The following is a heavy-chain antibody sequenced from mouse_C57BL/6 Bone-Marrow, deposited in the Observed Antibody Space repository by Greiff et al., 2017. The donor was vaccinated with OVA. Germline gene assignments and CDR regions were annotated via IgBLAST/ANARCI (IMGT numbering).Heavy chain of an antibody. CDR2: IDPENGDT. Sequence: VQLQQSGAELVRPGASVKLSCTASGFHIQDDYMHWVKQRPEQGLEWIGWIDPENGDTEYASKFQGKATITADTSSNTAYLQLSSLTSEDTAVYYCATGDNDAMDYWGQGTSVTVSS. V-gene: IGHV14-4*01. CDR3: ATGDNDAMDY. D-gene: IGHD1-3*01. J-gene: IGHJ4*01. CDR1: GFHIQDDY.